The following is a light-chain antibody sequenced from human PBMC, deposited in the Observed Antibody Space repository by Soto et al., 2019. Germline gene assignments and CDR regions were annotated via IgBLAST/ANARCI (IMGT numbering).Light chain of an antibody. CDR1: QDIGNS. Sequence: DIQMTQSPSSLSASVGDRVTITCRASQDIGNSLAWYRQKPGKVPNLLIYAASHVQSGVPSRFSGSGSGTYFTLTISILQPEDVATYYCQKYNSAPLTFGPGTKVDIK. V-gene: IGKV1-27*01. CDR2: AAS. J-gene: IGKJ3*01. CDR3: QKYNSAPLT.